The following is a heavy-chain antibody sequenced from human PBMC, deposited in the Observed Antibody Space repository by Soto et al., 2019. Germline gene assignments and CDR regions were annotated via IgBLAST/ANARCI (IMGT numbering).Heavy chain of an antibody. CDR2: ISGSGGST. CDR3: AKRRGITIFGVDNWFDP. J-gene: IGHJ5*02. CDR1: GFTFSSYA. D-gene: IGHD3-3*01. Sequence: GGSLRLSCAASGFTFSSYAMSWVRQAPGKGLEWVSAISGSGGSTYYADSVKGRFTISRGNSKKTLYLQMNSLRAEDTAVYYCAKRRGITIFGVDNWFDPWGQGTLVTVS. V-gene: IGHV3-23*01.